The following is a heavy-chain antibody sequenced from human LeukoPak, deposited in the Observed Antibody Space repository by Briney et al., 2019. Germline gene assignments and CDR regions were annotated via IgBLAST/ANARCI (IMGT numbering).Heavy chain of an antibody. J-gene: IGHJ4*02. D-gene: IGHD3-3*01. CDR1: GGGLSYY. CDR3: ASLDDFWSGSFDY. V-gene: IGHV4-39*01. CDR2: IFYSGNT. Sequence: SETLSLTCTVSGGGLSYYWGWIRQAPGKGLEWIGTIFYSGNTYYNPSLKSRVTISVDTSKNQFSLKLSSVTAADTAVYYCASLDDFWSGSFDYWGQGTLVTVSS.